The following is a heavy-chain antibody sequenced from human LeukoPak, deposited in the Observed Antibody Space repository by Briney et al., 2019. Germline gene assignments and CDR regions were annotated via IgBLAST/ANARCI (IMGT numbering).Heavy chain of an antibody. CDR2: IYTSGST. CDR3: ARSETNYGSGSYPLDP. J-gene: IGHJ5*02. Sequence: SETLSLTCTVSGGSISSYYWSWMRQPAGEGVEWIGRIYTSGSTNYNPSLKSRVTMSVDTSKNQFSLKLSSVTAADPAVYYCARSETNYGSGSYPLDPWGQGTLVTVSS. CDR1: GGSISSYY. D-gene: IGHD3-10*01. V-gene: IGHV4-4*07.